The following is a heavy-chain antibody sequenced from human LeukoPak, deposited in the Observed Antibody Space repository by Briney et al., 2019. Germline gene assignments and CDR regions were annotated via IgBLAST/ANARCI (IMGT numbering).Heavy chain of an antibody. D-gene: IGHD2-2*01. CDR1: GFTVSSNL. J-gene: IGHJ4*02. CDR2: SYSAGAT. Sequence: QTGGSLTLSCAASGFTVSSNLMTWVRQSPGRGLEWLSSSYSAGATYYADSVKGRFTISRDNAKNSLYLQMNNLRVEDAAVYYCARGPTVLVGYCSSSSCQADYWGQGTLVTVSS. CDR3: ARGPTVLVGYCSSSSCQADY. V-gene: IGHV3-69-1*01.